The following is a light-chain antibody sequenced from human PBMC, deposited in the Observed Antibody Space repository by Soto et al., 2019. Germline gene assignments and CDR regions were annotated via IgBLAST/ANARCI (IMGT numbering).Light chain of an antibody. CDR2: GAS. J-gene: IGKJ4*01. CDR1: QSVGTT. Sequence: EIVMTQFPATLSVSPGGGATLSCRASQSVGTTLAWYQQKPGQAPRLLIYGASTRATGFPARFSASGSGTEFTLTISSLQSEDFAVYYCQQYKNWPLTFVGGTRVEIK. CDR3: QQYKNWPLT. V-gene: IGKV3-15*01.